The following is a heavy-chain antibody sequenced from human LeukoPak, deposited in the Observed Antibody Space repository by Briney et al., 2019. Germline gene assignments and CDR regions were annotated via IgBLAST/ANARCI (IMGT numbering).Heavy chain of an antibody. CDR2: ISSSGSMK. Sequence: PGGSLRLSCAASGFTFNVYYMSWIRQAPGKGLEWVSYISSSGSMKDYGDSVTGRFTISRDNAKNSLYLQMSSLRAEDTAVYYCARSYDYGDYFDYWGQGTLVTVSS. D-gene: IGHD4-17*01. CDR3: ARSYDYGDYFDY. V-gene: IGHV3-11*01. CDR1: GFTFNVYY. J-gene: IGHJ4*02.